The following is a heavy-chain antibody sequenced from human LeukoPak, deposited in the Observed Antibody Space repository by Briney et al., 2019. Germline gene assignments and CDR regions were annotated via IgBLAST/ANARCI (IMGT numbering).Heavy chain of an antibody. Sequence: GASVKVSCKASGGTFSSYAISWVRQAPGQGLEWMGGIIPIFGTANYAQKFQGRVTITADESTSTAYMELSSLRSEDTAVYYCAGTGRTNIVLMVYASWFDPWGQGTLVTVSS. D-gene: IGHD2-8*01. CDR3: AGTGRTNIVLMVYASWFDP. CDR2: IIPIFGTA. CDR1: GGTFSSYA. V-gene: IGHV1-69*13. J-gene: IGHJ5*02.